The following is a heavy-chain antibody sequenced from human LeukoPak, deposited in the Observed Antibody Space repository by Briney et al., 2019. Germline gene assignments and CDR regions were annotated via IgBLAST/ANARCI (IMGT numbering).Heavy chain of an antibody. CDR3: ARGSPAAGTYYIDY. D-gene: IGHD6-13*01. Sequence: PSETLSLTCTASGGSVSSGNYCWSWIRQHPGKGLEWIGYIFYSGSSYYDPSLKSRVTISLDTSENQFSLRVSSVTAADTALYYCARGSPAAGTYYIDYWGQGTLVTVST. J-gene: IGHJ4*02. V-gene: IGHV4-31*03. CDR1: GGSVSSGNYC. CDR2: IFYSGSS.